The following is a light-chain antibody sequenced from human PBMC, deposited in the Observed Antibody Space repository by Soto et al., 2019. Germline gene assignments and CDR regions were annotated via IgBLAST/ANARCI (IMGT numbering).Light chain of an antibody. CDR1: SSDIGGYNF. Sequence: QSALTQPASVSGSPGQSITISCTGTSSDIGGYNFVSWYQQHPGKAPKLMIYDVSNRPSGVSNRFSGSKSGNTASLIISGLQAEDEADYYYSSYTSTSTFRLFGGGTKLTVL. J-gene: IGLJ2*01. V-gene: IGLV2-14*01. CDR2: DVS. CDR3: SSYTSTSTFRL.